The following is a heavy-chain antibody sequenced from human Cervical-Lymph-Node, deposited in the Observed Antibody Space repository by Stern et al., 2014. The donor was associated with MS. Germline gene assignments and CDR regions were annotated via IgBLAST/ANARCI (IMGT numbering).Heavy chain of an antibody. Sequence: VQLVQSGAEVKKPGASVKVSCKVSGYPLTELSMHWVRQAPGRGLEWMGGFDPDDGEIIYAQKFQGRVSMTEDASTETAYMDLSSLTSEDTAVYYCATAPLAYYYDTSAYYNNYWGQGTLVTVSS. CDR3: ATAPLAYYYDTSAYYNNY. D-gene: IGHD3-22*01. CDR1: GYPLTELS. CDR2: FDPDDGEI. J-gene: IGHJ4*02. V-gene: IGHV1-24*01.